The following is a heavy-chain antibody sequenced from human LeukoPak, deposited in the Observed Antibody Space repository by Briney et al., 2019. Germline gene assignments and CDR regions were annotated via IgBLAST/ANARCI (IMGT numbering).Heavy chain of an antibody. J-gene: IGHJ4*02. CDR3: AKEATEATSLDY. D-gene: IGHD5-24*01. Sequence: GGSLRLSCAASGFTFDDYAMHWVRQAPGKGLEWVSGISWNSGSTYYADSVKGRFTISRDNSKNTLYLQMNSLRTEDTAVYYCAKEATEATSLDYWGQGTLVTVSS. CDR2: ISWNSGST. CDR1: GFTFDDYA. V-gene: IGHV3-23*01.